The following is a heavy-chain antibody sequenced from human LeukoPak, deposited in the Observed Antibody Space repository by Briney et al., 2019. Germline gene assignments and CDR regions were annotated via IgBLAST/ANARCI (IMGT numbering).Heavy chain of an antibody. CDR2: INPSGGST. CDR1: GYTFTSYY. J-gene: IGHJ4*02. D-gene: IGHD3-3*01. CDR3: ARDRTYLTIFGVVTRLNTRNYFDY. Sequence: ASVKVSCKASGYTFTSYYMHWVRQAPGQRLEWMGIINPSGGSTSYAQKFQGRVTMTRDTSTSTVYMELSSLRSEDTAVYYCARDRTYLTIFGVVTRLNTRNYFDYWGQGTLVTVSS. V-gene: IGHV1-46*01.